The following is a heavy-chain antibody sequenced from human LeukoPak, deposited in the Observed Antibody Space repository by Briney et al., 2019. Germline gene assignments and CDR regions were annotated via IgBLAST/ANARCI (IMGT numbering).Heavy chain of an antibody. Sequence: ASVKVSCKASGGTFSSYAISWVRQAPGQGHEWMGRIIPIFGTANYAQKFQGRVTITTDESTSTACMELSSLRSEDTAVYYCARSYYDSSGPFDYWGQGTLVTVSS. CDR3: ARSYYDSSGPFDY. J-gene: IGHJ4*02. CDR1: GGTFSSYA. V-gene: IGHV1-69*05. CDR2: IIPIFGTA. D-gene: IGHD3-22*01.